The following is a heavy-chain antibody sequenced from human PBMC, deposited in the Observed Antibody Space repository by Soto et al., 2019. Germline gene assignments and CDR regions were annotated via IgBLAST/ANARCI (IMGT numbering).Heavy chain of an antibody. Sequence: GESLKISCKGSGYSFTSYWIGWVRQMPGKGLEWMGIIYPGDSDTRYSPSFQGQVTISADKSISTAYLQWSSLKASDTAMYYCARFRVVVVAQSPYYYGMDVWGKGTTVTVSS. D-gene: IGHD2-15*01. CDR2: IYPGDSDT. V-gene: IGHV5-51*01. CDR1: GYSFTSYW. J-gene: IGHJ6*04. CDR3: ARFRVVVVAQSPYYYGMDV.